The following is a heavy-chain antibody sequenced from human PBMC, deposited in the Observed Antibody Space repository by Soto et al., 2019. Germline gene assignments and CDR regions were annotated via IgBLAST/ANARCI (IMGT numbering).Heavy chain of an antibody. CDR1: GFTFSSHW. D-gene: IGHD3-10*01. Sequence: EVQLVESGGGLVQPGGSLRLSCAASGFTFSSHWMNWVRQAPGKGLEWVANIRQDGGEKYYVDSVKGRFTVSRDNAKNSLYLEMNSLRDEDTAVYFCAGVYYMSYWGQGTLVTVSS. CDR3: AGVYYMSY. J-gene: IGHJ4*02. CDR2: IRQDGGEK. V-gene: IGHV3-7*04.